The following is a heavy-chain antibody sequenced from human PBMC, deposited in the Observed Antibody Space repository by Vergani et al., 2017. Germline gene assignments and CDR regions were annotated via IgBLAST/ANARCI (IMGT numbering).Heavy chain of an antibody. V-gene: IGHV3-30-3*01. CDR1: GFTFSSYA. CDR2: ISYDGSNN. J-gene: IGHJ4*02. Sequence: QVQLVESGGGVVQPGRSLRLSCAASGFTFSSYAMNWVRQAPGKGLEWVAVISYDGSNNYYADSVKGRFTISRDNSKNTLYLQRNSLRAEDTAVYYCARDREDGDAFDYWGQGTLVTVSS. CDR3: ARDREDGDAFDY. D-gene: IGHD4-17*01.